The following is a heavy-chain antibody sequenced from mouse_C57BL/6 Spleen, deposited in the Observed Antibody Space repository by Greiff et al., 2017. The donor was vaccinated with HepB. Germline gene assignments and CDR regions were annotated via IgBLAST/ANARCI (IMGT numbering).Heavy chain of an antibody. CDR2: IDPETGGT. CDR3: LYDYSFAY. D-gene: IGHD2-4*01. CDR1: GYTFTDYE. J-gene: IGHJ3*01. V-gene: IGHV1-15*01. Sequence: QVQLKQSGAELVRPGASVTLSCKASGYTFTDYEMHWVKQTPVHGLEWIGAIDPETGGTAYNQKFKGKAILTADKSSSTAYMDLRSLASEDSAVYYGLYDYSFAYWGQGTLVTVSA.